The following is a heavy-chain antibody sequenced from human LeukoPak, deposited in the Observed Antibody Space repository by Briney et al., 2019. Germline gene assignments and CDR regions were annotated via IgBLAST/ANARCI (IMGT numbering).Heavy chain of an antibody. Sequence: SETLSLTCTVSGDSISSDDYYWSWIRQPAGKGLEWIGRFSASGNSNYNPSLKSRVTISVDTSKNQFSLKLSSVTAADTAVYYCARGVAPSIAAAGTILSFDYWGQGTLVTVSS. V-gene: IGHV4-61*02. J-gene: IGHJ4*02. D-gene: IGHD6-13*01. CDR2: FSASGNS. CDR1: GDSISSDDYY. CDR3: ARGVAPSIAAAGTILSFDY.